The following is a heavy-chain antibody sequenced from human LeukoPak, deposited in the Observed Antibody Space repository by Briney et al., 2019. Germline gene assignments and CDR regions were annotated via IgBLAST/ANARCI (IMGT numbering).Heavy chain of an antibody. CDR1: GGSISSYY. Sequence: SETLSLTCTVSGGSISSYYWSWIRQPPGKGLEWIGYIYYSGTTNYNPSLKSRVTISVDTSKNQFSLKLSSVTAADTAVYYCAREYSGSYPGYYYYGMDVWGQGTTVTVSS. V-gene: IGHV4-59*01. CDR2: IYYSGTT. J-gene: IGHJ6*02. D-gene: IGHD1-26*01. CDR3: AREYSGSYPGYYYYGMDV.